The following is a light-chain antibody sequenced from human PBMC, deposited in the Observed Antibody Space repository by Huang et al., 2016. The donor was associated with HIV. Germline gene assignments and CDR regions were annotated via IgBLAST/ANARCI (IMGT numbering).Light chain of an antibody. CDR1: HGVRSSS. V-gene: IGKV3-20*01. CDR3: QQYGSSPLT. J-gene: IGKJ4*01. CDR2: GAS. Sequence: EIVLTQSPGTLSLSPGERATLSSRASHGVRSSSLAWYQQKPGQSPRPLLFGASTRATAIPDRFSGSGSATDFTLTISRLEPEDFAVYYCQQYGSSPLTFGGGTKVEIK.